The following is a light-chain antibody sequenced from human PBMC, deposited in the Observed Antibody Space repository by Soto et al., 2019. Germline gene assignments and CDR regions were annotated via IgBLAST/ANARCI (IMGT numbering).Light chain of an antibody. CDR1: SSDVGSYNL. Sequence: QSVLTQPASVSGSPGQSITISCTGTSSDVGSYNLVSRYQQHPGKAPKLMIYEVSKRPSGVSNRFSGSKSGNTASLTISGLQAEDEADYYCCSYAGSSTFHYVFGTGTKVTVL. J-gene: IGLJ1*01. CDR2: EVS. CDR3: CSYAGSSTFHYV. V-gene: IGLV2-23*02.